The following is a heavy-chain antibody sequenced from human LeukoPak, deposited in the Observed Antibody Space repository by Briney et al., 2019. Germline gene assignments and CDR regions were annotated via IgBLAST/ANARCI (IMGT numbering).Heavy chain of an antibody. Sequence: GGSLRLSCAASGFTFSDYHMNWLRQAPGKGLEWVAYIGPGDGMIYFADSVKGRFTISRDNAEDSLFLQMNSLTAEDTAVYYCATGRDITVAGPGGYFDYWGQGTLVTVSS. CDR1: GFTFSDYH. D-gene: IGHD6-19*01. CDR2: IGPGDGMI. CDR3: ATGRDITVAGPGGYFDY. J-gene: IGHJ4*02. V-gene: IGHV3-11*01.